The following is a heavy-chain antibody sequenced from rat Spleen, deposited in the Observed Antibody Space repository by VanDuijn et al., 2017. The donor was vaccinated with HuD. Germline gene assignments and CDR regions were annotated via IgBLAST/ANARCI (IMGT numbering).Heavy chain of an antibody. CDR2: ISSHSGT. V-gene: IGHV5-34*01. Sequence: EVQLVESDGGLVQPGRSLKLSCAASGFIFSDFGMNWIRQAPGKGLEWVAYISSHSGTIYYADTVKDRFTISRDYAKNTLYLQLSSLRSEDTALYYCARNYGGSPFDYWGQGVMVTVSS. D-gene: IGHD1-11*01. CDR3: ARNYGGSPFDY. J-gene: IGHJ2*01. CDR1: GFIFSDFG.